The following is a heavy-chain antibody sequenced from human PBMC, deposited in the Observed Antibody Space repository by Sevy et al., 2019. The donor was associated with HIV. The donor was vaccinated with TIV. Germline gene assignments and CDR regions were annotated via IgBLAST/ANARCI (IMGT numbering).Heavy chain of an antibody. V-gene: IGHV3-7*01. CDR3: ASDYS. J-gene: IGHJ4*02. CDR2: INQHGSDK. Sequence: GGSLRLSCAVSGFTFSSYWMSWVRQAPGKGLEWVATINQHGSDKYYVDSVKGRFTISRDNAKNSVYLQMSSLRVEDTAMYYCASDYSWGQGTLVTVSS. CDR1: GFTFSSYW.